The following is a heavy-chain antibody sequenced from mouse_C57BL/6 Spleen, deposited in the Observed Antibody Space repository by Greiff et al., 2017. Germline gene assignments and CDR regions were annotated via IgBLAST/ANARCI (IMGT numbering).Heavy chain of an antibody. CDR1: GYSFTGYY. J-gene: IGHJ3*01. Sequence: VQLQQSGPELVKPGASVKISCKASGYSFTGYYMHWVKQSSEKSLEWIGEINPSTGGTSYNQKFKGKSPLTIAKSSSTAYMQLKSLTSVDSAGDYCALYFQGFAYGGQGTLVTVSA. D-gene: IGHD2-1*01. V-gene: IGHV1-43*01. CDR3: ALYFQGFAY. CDR2: INPSTGGT.